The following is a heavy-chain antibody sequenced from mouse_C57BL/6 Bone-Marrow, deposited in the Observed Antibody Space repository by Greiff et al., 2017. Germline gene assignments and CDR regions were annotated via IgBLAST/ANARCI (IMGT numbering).Heavy chain of an antibody. CDR2: IDPANGNT. CDR3: ARRGIDYDYDYYFDY. D-gene: IGHD2-4*01. J-gene: IGHJ2*01. Sequence: EVKLVESVAELVRPGASVKLSCTASGFNIKNTYMHWVKQRPEQGLEWIGRIDPANGNTKYAPKFQGKATITADTSSNTAYLQLSSLTSEDTAIYYCARRGIDYDYDYYFDYWGQGTTLTVSS. CDR1: GFNIKNTY. V-gene: IGHV14-3*01.